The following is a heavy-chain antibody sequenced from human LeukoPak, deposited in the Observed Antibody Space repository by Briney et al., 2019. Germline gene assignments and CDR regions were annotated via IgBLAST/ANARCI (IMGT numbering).Heavy chain of an antibody. Sequence: SETLFLTCTVSGGSISNYYWGWIRQPPGEGLEWIGSIYYSGSTYYNSSLQSRVTISVHMSNNQFALKLSSVTAADTAVYYCARLMPGLSMDVWGKGTPVTVSS. CDR2: IYYSGST. D-gene: IGHD2-8*01. CDR3: ARLMPGLSMDV. V-gene: IGHV4-39*06. J-gene: IGHJ6*03. CDR1: GGSISNYY.